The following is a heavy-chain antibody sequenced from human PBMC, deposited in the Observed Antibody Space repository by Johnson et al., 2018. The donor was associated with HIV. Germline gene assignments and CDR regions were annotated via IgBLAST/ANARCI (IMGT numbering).Heavy chain of an antibody. CDR2: IRYDGSNK. V-gene: IGHV3-30*02. D-gene: IGHD3-22*01. CDR3: ARGYYDSRGSDAFDI. Sequence: VQVVESGGGVVQPGGSLRLSCAASGFTFSSYGMHWVRQAPGKGLEWVAFIRYDGSNKYYADSVKGRFTISRDNSKNTLYLQMNSLRAEDTAVYFCARGYYDSRGSDAFDIWGLGTMVTVSS. J-gene: IGHJ3*02. CDR1: GFTFSSYG.